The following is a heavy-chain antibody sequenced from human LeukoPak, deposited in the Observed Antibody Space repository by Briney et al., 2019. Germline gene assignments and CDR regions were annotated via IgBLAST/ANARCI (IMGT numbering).Heavy chain of an antibody. D-gene: IGHD5-18*01. Sequence: GESLQISFQGSGFHFPNSCIGWVRPLPGKGPEGMGIIYLSDSHTKFSPSFEGLVTISRDKSLDTAELQWGSLKASDTATYYCARLGKDRAMFINAFDVWGQGTMVTVSS. CDR1: GFHFPNSC. CDR2: IYLSDSHT. J-gene: IGHJ3*01. V-gene: IGHV5-51*01. CDR3: ARLGKDRAMFINAFDV.